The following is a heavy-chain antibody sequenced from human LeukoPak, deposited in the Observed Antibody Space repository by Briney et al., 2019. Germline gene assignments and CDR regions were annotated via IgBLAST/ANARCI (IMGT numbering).Heavy chain of an antibody. CDR1: GFTVSNNY. CDR2: IYSDGST. Sequence: GGSLRLSCAASGFTVSNNYLSWVRQAPGKGLEWVSGIYSDGSTYYTDSVRGRFTISRDNSKNTLYLQMNSLRAEDTAVYYCAREVNGDYGDYGFDYWGQGTLVTVSS. CDR3: AREVNGDYGDYGFDY. J-gene: IGHJ4*02. V-gene: IGHV3-53*01. D-gene: IGHD4-17*01.